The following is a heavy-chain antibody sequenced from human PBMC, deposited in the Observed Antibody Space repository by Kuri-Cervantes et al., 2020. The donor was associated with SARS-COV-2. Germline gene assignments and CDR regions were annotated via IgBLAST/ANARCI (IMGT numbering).Heavy chain of an antibody. CDR3: ARDGDLLWFGD. V-gene: IGHV4/OR15-8*01. CDR2: IYHSGST. Sequence: ESLKISCVVSGGSISSSNWWSWVRQPPGKGLEWIGEIYHSGSTNYNPSLKSRVTISVDKSKNQFSLKLSSVTAADTAVYYCARDGDLLWFGDWGQGTLVTVSS. J-gene: IGHJ4*02. CDR1: GGSISSSNW. D-gene: IGHD3-10*01.